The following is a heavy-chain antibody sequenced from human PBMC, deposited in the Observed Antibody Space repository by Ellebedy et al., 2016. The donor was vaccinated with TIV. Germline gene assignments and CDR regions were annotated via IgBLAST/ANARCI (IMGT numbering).Heavy chain of an antibody. V-gene: IGHV3-13*01. CDR2: ITSAGDT. CDR1: GFTFSSHD. CDR3: ARVILRGPWGYDY. Sequence: PGGSLRLSCAASGFTFSSHDMHRVRQPTGKGLEWVSGITSAGDTYYLGSVKGRFIISRDSAKNSLYLQMNSLSAEDTAVYYCARVILRGPWGYDYWGQGTLVTVSS. J-gene: IGHJ4*02. D-gene: IGHD2-15*01.